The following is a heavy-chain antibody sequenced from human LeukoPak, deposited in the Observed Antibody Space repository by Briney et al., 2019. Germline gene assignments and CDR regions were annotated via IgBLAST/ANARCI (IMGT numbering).Heavy chain of an antibody. CDR3: ARTTEGGYTYDYFYYYYMDV. CDR1: GGSFSGFY. V-gene: IGHV4-34*01. Sequence: PSETLSLTCAVSGGSFSGFYWTWIRQAPGKGLQWIGHINHSGSTSYNPSLKSRVSMSIDTSNNQFSLRLNSVTAADTAVYFCARTTEGGYTYDYFYYYYMDVWGKGTTVTISS. D-gene: IGHD5-18*01. CDR2: INHSGST. J-gene: IGHJ6*03.